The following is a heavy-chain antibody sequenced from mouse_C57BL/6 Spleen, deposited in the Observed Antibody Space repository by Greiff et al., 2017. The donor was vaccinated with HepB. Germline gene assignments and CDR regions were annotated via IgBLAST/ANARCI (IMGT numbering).Heavy chain of an antibody. CDR3: AIGDYYGSSYWYFDV. D-gene: IGHD1-1*01. V-gene: IGHV1-74*01. CDR1: GYTFTSYW. J-gene: IGHJ1*03. CDR2: IHPSDSDT. Sequence: QVHVKQSGAELVKPGASVKVSCKASGYTFTSYWMHWVKQRPGQGLEWIGRIHPSDSDTNYNQKFKGKATLTVDKSSSTAYMQLSSLTSEDSAVYYCAIGDYYGSSYWYFDVWGTGTTVTVSS.